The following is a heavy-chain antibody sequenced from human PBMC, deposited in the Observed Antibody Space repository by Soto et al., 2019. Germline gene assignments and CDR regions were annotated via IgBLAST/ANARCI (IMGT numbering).Heavy chain of an antibody. J-gene: IGHJ4*02. Sequence: GGSLRLSCAASGFTFSSYGMHWVRQAPGKGLEWVAVISYDGSNKYYADSVKGRFTISRDNSKNTLYLQMNSLRAEDTAVYYCAKVSYYYDSSGYRDYFDYWGQGTLVIVSS. D-gene: IGHD3-22*01. CDR3: AKVSYYYDSSGYRDYFDY. CDR1: GFTFSSYG. V-gene: IGHV3-30*18. CDR2: ISYDGSNK.